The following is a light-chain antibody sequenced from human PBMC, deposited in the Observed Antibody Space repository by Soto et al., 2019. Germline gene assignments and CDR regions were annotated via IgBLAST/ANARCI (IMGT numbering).Light chain of an antibody. J-gene: IGKJ4*01. Sequence: DIVMTQSPLSLPVTPGEPASISCRSSQSLLHSNGYNYLDWYLQKPGQSPQLLIYLGSNRASGVPDRFSGSGSGTDFTLKISRVEAEDVGVYYCMQALQTLPGTFGGGTKVEIK. CDR3: MQALQTLPGT. V-gene: IGKV2-28*01. CDR2: LGS. CDR1: QSLLHSNGYNY.